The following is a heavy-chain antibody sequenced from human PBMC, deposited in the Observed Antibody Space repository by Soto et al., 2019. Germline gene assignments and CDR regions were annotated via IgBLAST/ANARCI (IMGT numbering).Heavy chain of an antibody. CDR2: INGGNGNT. Sequence: ASVKVSCKASGYTFTNYAIHWVRQAPGQRLEWMGWINGGNGNTKYSQKFQDRVTITRDTSASTAYMEVSRLTSEDTAVYYCARDSAVAGNINFDYWGQGTLVTVSS. CDR3: ARDSAVAGNINFDY. V-gene: IGHV1-3*01. CDR1: GYTFTNYA. D-gene: IGHD6-19*01. J-gene: IGHJ4*02.